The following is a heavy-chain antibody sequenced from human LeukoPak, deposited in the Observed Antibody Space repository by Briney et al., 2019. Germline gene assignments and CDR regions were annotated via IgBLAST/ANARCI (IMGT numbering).Heavy chain of an antibody. Sequence: GGSLRLSCAASGFTVSNNHMNWVRQAPGKGLEWVSVIYSADTTYYADSVKGRFTISRDNSKNTLYLQMNSLRAEDTAVYYCASSSWYGGFDYWGQGTLVTVSS. D-gene: IGHD6-13*01. V-gene: IGHV3-53*01. J-gene: IGHJ4*02. CDR3: ASSSWYGGFDY. CDR2: IYSADTT. CDR1: GFTVSNNH.